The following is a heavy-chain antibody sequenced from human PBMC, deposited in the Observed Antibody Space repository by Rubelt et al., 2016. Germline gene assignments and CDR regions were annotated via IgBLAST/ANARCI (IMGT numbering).Heavy chain of an antibody. V-gene: IGHV1-18*01. D-gene: IGHD6-6*01. J-gene: IGHJ2*01. Sequence: QVQLVQSGAEVKKPGASVKVSCKASGYTFTSYGISWVRQAPGQGLEWMGWISAYNGNTNYAQKLQGRVTMTTDTSTGTAYMELRSLRSDDTAVYYCARDRIRIAARQGWYFDLWGRGTPVTVSS. CDR3: ARDRIRIAARQGWYFDL. CDR1: GYTFTSYG. CDR2: ISAYNGNT.